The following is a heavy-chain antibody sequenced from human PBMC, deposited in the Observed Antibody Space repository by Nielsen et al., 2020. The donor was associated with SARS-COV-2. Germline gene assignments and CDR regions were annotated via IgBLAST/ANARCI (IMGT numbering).Heavy chain of an antibody. J-gene: IGHJ6*02. V-gene: IGHV4-30-4*01. CDR2: IYYSGYT. CDR3: ARDAYGDSSFYSYGLDV. D-gene: IGHD4-17*01. Sequence: SETLSLTCSVSGDSISGSDYYWTWIRQPPGKGLEWIGHIYYSGYTSYNPSLKSRVTISVDTSENQFSLELRSVTAADTAVYYCARDAYGDSSFYSYGLDVWGQGTTVVVSS. CDR1: GDSISGSDYY.